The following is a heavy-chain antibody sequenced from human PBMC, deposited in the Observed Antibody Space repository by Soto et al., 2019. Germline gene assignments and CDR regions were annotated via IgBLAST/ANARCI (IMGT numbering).Heavy chain of an antibody. CDR2: ISYDGNNK. CDR3: ARGGPEGYCSTASCHFGVDV. Sequence: GGSLRLSCAASGFRFSTYAVHWVRQAPGKGLEWVAMISYDGNNKFYAESVKGRFTISRDNFENTVYLQMSSLKPDDTSVYFCARGGPEGYCSTASCHFGVDVWGPGTTVTVSS. CDR1: GFRFSTYA. V-gene: IGHV3-30-3*01. D-gene: IGHD2-2*01. J-gene: IGHJ6*02.